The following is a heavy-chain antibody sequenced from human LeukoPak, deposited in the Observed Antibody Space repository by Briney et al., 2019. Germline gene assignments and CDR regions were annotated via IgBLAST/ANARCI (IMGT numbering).Heavy chain of an antibody. D-gene: IGHD2-2*01. J-gene: IGHJ6*02. CDR2: IWYDGSNK. CDR1: GFTFSSYS. CDR3: ARDLLEVVVVPAAIIRPTPTDFGMDV. Sequence: GRSLRLSCAASGFTFSSYSMHWVRQAPGKGLEWVAVIWYDGSNKYYADSVKGRFTISRDNSKNTLYLQMNSLRAEDTAVYYCARDLLEVVVVPAAIIRPTPTDFGMDVWGQGTTVTVSS. V-gene: IGHV3-33*01.